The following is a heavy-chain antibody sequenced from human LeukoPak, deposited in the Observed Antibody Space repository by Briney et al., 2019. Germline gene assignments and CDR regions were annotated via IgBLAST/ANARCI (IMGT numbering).Heavy chain of an antibody. V-gene: IGHV3-7*01. D-gene: IGHD6-19*01. CDR3: ARDRSLAVAGTLFDY. Sequence: GGSLRLSCAASGFTFSSYWMSWVRQAPGKGLEWVANIKQDGSEKYYVDSVKGRFTISRDNAKNSLYLQMNSLRAEDTAVYYCARDRSLAVAGTLFDYWGQGTLVTVSS. J-gene: IGHJ4*02. CDR1: GFTFSSYW. CDR2: IKQDGSEK.